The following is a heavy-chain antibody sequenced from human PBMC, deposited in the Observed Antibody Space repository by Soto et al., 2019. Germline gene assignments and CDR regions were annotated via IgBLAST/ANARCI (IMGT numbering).Heavy chain of an antibody. V-gene: IGHV4-4*02. CDR1: GDSISSDKW. D-gene: IGHD3-10*01. CDR2: VYHSGNT. CDR3: ARHPITMVRGGGYYYYGMDV. Sequence: SETLSLTCAFSGDSISSDKWWSWVRQPPGKGLEWIGEVYHSGNTNYNPSLKSRVIISVDKSKNQFSLRLSSVTAADTAVYYCARHPITMVRGGGYYYYGMDVWGQGTTVTVSS. J-gene: IGHJ6*02.